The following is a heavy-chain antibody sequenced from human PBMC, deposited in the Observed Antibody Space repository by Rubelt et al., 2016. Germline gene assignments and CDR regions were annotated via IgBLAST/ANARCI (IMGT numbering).Heavy chain of an antibody. CDR3: ARARDYYVSSGPDY. CDR2: INPNSGGT. Sequence: VQSGAEVKKPGASVKVSCKASGYTFTGYYMHWVRQAPGQGLEWMGWINPNSGGTNYAQKFQGRVTMTRDTSISTAYMELSRLRSDDTAVYYCARARDYYVSSGPDYLGQGSLVTVAS. V-gene: IGHV1-2*02. CDR1: GYTFTGYY. J-gene: IGHJ4*02. D-gene: IGHD3-22*01.